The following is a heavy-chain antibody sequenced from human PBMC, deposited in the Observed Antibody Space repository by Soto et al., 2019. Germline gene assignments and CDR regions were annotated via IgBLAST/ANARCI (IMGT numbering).Heavy chain of an antibody. V-gene: IGHV1-18*01. Sequence: QVQLVQSGAEVKKPGASVRVSCKASGYTFTTYGISWVRQAPGQGLEWMGWISGHNGNTNDAQKFRGRVTMTTDTSKSTAYMELRSLRSDDTAVYYCARYRSNFGIFDIWGQGTMVTVSS. CDR3: ARYRSNFGIFDI. CDR1: GYTFTTYG. CDR2: ISGHNGNT. D-gene: IGHD3-3*01. J-gene: IGHJ3*02.